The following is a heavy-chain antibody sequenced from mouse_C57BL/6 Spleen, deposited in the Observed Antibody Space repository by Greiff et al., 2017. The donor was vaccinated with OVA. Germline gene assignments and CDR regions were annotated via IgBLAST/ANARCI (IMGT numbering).Heavy chain of an antibody. CDR1: GFTFSDYY. CDR3: ARLGEGYFDV. D-gene: IGHD4-1*01. CDR2: ISNGGGST. J-gene: IGHJ1*03. V-gene: IGHV5-12*01. Sequence: EVQLVESGGGLVQPGGSLKLSCAASGFTFSDYYMYWVRQTPEKRLEWVAYISNGGGSTYYPDTVKGRFTISRDNAKNTLYLQMSRLKSEDTAMYYCARLGEGYFDVWGTGTTVTVSS.